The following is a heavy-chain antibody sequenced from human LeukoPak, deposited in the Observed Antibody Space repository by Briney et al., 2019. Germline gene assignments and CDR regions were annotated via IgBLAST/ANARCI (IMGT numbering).Heavy chain of an antibody. CDR2: INTASGDA. CDR3: ARMTTGKFDY. D-gene: IGHD3-10*01. V-gene: IGHV1-3*04. CDR1: GYSFSDLP. J-gene: IGHJ4*02. Sequence: GASVKVSCKASGYSFSDLPMHWVRQAPGQRPEWMGWINTASGDASYSQKFQGRVTITRAASASTTYMELSSLKSEDTAVYYCARMTTGKFDYWGQGTLVSVSS.